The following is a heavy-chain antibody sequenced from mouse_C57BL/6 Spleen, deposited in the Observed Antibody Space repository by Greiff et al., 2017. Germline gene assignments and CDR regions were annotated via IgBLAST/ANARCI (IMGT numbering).Heavy chain of an antibody. CDR2: IYPRSGNT. J-gene: IGHJ2*01. CDR1: GYTFTSYG. V-gene: IGHV1-81*01. Sequence: QVQLQQSGAELARPGASVKLSCKASGYTFTSYGISWVKQRTGQGLEWIGEIYPRSGNTYYNEKFKGKATLTADKSSSTAYMELRSLTSEDSAVYFCARSVDSSCYSYYFDYWGQGTTLTVSS. CDR3: ARSVDSSCYSYYFDY. D-gene: IGHD3-2*02.